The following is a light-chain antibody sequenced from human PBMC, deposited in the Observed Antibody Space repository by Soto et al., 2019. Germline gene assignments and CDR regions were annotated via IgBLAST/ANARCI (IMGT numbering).Light chain of an antibody. Sequence: IQLTQSPSSLSASVGDTVTITCRASQAIGSYFAWYQQRPGTAPKLLIYSASTLHSGVPSRFSGSGSGTDFTLTISSLQPEDFATYYCQQVDSYPRTFGPGTPVEI. CDR1: QAIGSY. V-gene: IGKV1-9*01. J-gene: IGKJ3*01. CDR2: SAS. CDR3: QQVDSYPRT.